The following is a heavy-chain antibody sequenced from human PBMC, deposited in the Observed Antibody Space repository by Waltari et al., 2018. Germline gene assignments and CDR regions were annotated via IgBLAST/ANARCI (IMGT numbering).Heavy chain of an antibody. CDR3: ARVLEVPAALNGFDP. D-gene: IGHD2-2*01. Sequence: QVQLVQSGAEVKKPGASVQFSCKASGYTFTGYYMHWVRQAPGQGLEWMGWINPNSGGTNYAQKFQGRVTMTRDTSISTAYMELSRLRADDTAVYYCARVLEVPAALNGFDPWGQGTLVTVSS. CDR1: GYTFTGYY. J-gene: IGHJ5*02. V-gene: IGHV1-2*02. CDR2: INPNSGGT.